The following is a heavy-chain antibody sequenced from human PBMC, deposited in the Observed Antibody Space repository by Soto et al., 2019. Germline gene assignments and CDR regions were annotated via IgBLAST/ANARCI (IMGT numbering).Heavy chain of an antibody. Sequence: EVQLVESGGGLVKPGGSLRLSCAAAGFTFNTYDMNWVRQAPGKGLEWVSSITTSSAYIYYADSQKGRITISRDNAKNSRCLQMNSLRAEDTAVYYGVRSGTARLLRHSWFDTWGQGTLVTVSS. CDR3: VRSGTARLLRHSWFDT. CDR2: ITTSSAYI. D-gene: IGHD2-21*01. J-gene: IGHJ5*02. CDR1: GFTFNTYD. V-gene: IGHV3-21*01.